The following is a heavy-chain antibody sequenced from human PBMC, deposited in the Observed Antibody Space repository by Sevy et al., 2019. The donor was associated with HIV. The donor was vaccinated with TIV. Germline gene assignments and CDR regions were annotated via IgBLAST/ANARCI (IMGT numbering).Heavy chain of an antibody. D-gene: IGHD3-3*01. J-gene: IGHJ4*01. CDR3: ARRRSGGRDFDY. CDR2: IYYSGST. V-gene: IGHV4-59*02. CDR1: GDSVNNYY. Sequence: ETLSLTCTVSGDSVNNYYWSWIRQPPGKGLEWIGYIYYSGSTNYNPSLKSRVTISVDTSKNQFSLKLTSVTAADTAVYYCARRRSGGRDFDYWGHGTLVTVSS.